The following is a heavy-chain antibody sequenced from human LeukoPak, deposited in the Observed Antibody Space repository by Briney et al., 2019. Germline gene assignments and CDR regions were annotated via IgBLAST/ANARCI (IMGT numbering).Heavy chain of an antibody. CDR2: INVDGTYT. CDR1: GFTFSSYW. J-gene: IGHJ3*02. CDR3: VGRHSSSSEEDAFDI. D-gene: IGHD6-6*01. V-gene: IGHV3-74*01. Sequence: GGSLRLSCAASGFTFSSYWMDWVRQAPGKGLVWVSHINVDGTYTNHAASVKGRFTISRDNAKNTLYLQMNSLRAEDTAVYYCVGRHSSSSEEDAFDIWGQGTMVTVSS.